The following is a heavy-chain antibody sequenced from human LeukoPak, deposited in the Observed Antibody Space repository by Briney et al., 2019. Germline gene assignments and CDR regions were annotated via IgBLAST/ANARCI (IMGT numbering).Heavy chain of an antibody. J-gene: IGHJ4*02. D-gene: IGHD5-24*01. CDR1: GYTFTTSW. CDR2: IYAGKSDT. CDR3: AILNHPDGQVY. Sequence: GESLRISCQGFGYTFTTSWIGGVRHLPGKGLEGMAIIYAGKSDTKYSPSFQRQVSISADRSISTAHLQWSSLQASDTAIYYCAILNHPDGQVYWGQGPPVPVS. V-gene: IGHV5-51*01.